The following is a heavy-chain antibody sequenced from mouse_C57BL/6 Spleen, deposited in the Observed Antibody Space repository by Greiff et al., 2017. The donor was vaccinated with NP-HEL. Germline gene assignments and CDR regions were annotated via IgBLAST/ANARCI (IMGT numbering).Heavy chain of an antibody. V-gene: IGHV7-3*01. CDR1: GFTFTDYY. Sequence: EVKVVESGGGLVQPGGSLSLSCAASGFTFTDYYMSWVRQPPGKALEWLGFIRNKANGYTTEYSASVKGRFTISRDNSQSILYLQMNALRAEDSATYDCARYGYGGNYAMDYWGQGTSVTVSS. CDR3: ARYGYGGNYAMDY. J-gene: IGHJ4*01. CDR2: IRNKANGYTT. D-gene: IGHD2-2*01.